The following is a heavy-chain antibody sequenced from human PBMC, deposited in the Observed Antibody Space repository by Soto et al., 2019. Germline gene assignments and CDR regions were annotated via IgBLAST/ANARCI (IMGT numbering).Heavy chain of an antibody. Sequence: QVQLQESGPGLVRPSGTVSLTCAVSGLSISSDNWWSWVRQPPGKGLAWIGEIHHSGSTNYNPSLKSRVTMSVVPSKDLFSLTLNSVTAADTAFYYCARDQGSHPGDWGQGTLFSVSS. D-gene: IGHD6-13*01. CDR1: GLSISSDNW. V-gene: IGHV4-4*02. CDR3: ARDQGSHPGD. CDR2: IHHSGST. J-gene: IGHJ4*02.